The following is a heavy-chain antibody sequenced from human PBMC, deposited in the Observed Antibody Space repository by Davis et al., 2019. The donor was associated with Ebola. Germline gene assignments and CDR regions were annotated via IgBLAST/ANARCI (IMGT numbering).Heavy chain of an antibody. Sequence: GESLKISCAASGFTFSSYSMNWVRQAPGKGLEWVSSISSSSSYIYYADSVKGRFTISRDNSKNTLYLQMNSLRAEDTAVYYCARDYGDYAEGYYYYYGMDVWGQGTTVTVSS. CDR2: ISSSSSYI. CDR3: ARDYGDYAEGYYYYYGMDV. V-gene: IGHV3-21*04. CDR1: GFTFSSYS. D-gene: IGHD4-17*01. J-gene: IGHJ6*02.